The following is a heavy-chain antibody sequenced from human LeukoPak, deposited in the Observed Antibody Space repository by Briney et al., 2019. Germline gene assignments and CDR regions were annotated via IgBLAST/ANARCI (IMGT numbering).Heavy chain of an antibody. CDR2: ISSSSSYI. J-gene: IGHJ4*02. V-gene: IGHV3-21*01. D-gene: IGHD3-3*01. Sequence: GGSLRLSCAASGFTFSSYSMNWVRQAPGRGLEWVSSISSSSSYIYYADSVKGRFTISRDNAKNSLYLQMNSLRAEDTAVYYCVSAAFWSGYPFDYWGQGTLVTVSS. CDR1: GFTFSSYS. CDR3: VSAAFWSGYPFDY.